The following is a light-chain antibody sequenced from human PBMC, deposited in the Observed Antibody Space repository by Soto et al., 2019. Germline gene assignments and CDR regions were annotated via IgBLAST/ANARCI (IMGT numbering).Light chain of an antibody. CDR2: DNN. Sequence: QSVLTQPPSVSAAPGQKVTISCSGSSSNIENNYVSWYQQFPGTAPKLLIYDNNKRPSGIPDRFSGSKSGTSATLGITGLQTGDEADYFCGTWDSSLSTVVFGGGTKLTVL. V-gene: IGLV1-51*01. CDR3: GTWDSSLSTVV. J-gene: IGLJ2*01. CDR1: SSNIENNY.